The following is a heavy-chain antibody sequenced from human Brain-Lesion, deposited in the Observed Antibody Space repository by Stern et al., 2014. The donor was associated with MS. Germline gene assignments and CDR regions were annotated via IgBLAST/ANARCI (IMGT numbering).Heavy chain of an antibody. D-gene: IGHD1-1*01. CDR2: IRSRTDGGTA. V-gene: IGHV3-15*01. J-gene: IGHJ4*02. CDR1: GFTFSQAW. CDR3: VAGAQLWL. Sequence: EVQLVESGGGLVKSGGSIRLSCAASGFTFSQAWMDWVRQVPGKGLEWVGHIRSRTDGGTANYAASVKDRFTVSRDNSANMLYLQMNSLTIEDTAVYYCVAGAQLWLWGQGTLVTVSS.